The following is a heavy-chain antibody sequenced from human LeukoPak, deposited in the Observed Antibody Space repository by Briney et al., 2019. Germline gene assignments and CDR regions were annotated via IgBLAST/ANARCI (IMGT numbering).Heavy chain of an antibody. Sequence: GSLRLSCAASGFTFSTNAMSRVRQAPGKGLVGFSAISGRTGSTDYSDSVKGRFTISRDNSKSTLYLQMDSLSAEDTAVYYCAKCGNSGCHLIDYWGQGTLVTVSS. J-gene: IGHJ4*02. D-gene: IGHD5-12*01. CDR3: AKCGNSGCHLIDY. CDR2: ISGRTGST. CDR1: GFTFSTNA. V-gene: IGHV3-23*01.